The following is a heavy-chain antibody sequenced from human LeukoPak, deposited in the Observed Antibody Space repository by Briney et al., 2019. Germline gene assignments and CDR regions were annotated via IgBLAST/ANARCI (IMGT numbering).Heavy chain of an antibody. V-gene: IGHV4-59*01. Sequence: SSETLSLTCTVSGGSISSYYWSWIRQPPGKGLEWIGYIYYSGSTNYNPSLKSRVTISVDTSKNQFSLKLSSVTAADTAVYYCARAANYYDSSGYPLDWGQGTLVTVSS. CDR3: ARAANYYDSSGYPLD. J-gene: IGHJ4*02. CDR2: IYYSGST. CDR1: GGSISSYY. D-gene: IGHD3-22*01.